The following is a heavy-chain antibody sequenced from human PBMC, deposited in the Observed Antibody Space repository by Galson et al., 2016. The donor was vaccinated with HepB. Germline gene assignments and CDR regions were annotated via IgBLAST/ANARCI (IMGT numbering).Heavy chain of an antibody. V-gene: IGHV3-7*01. D-gene: IGHD6-13*01. J-gene: IGHJ3*02. CDR1: GFTFTAYW. Sequence: SLRLSCAASGFTFTAYWMTWVRQAPGKGLEWVANINYDGSGKYSVDSAKGRFTISRDNAQHSVFLQMNSLRVEDTAMYFCMSGYTSGIWGQGTMVTFSS. CDR3: MSGYTSGI. CDR2: INYDGSGK.